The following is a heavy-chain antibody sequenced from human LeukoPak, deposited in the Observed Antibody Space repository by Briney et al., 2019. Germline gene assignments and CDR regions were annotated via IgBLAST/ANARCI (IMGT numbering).Heavy chain of an antibody. V-gene: IGHV3-7*01. CDR2: IKQDGSEK. CDR1: GFTFSSYW. J-gene: IGHJ6*03. D-gene: IGHD2-21*01. CDR3: ASHSGYYFYMDV. Sequence: GGSLRLSCAASGFTFSSYWMSWVRQAPGKGLDWVANIKQDGSEKYYVDSVKGRFTISRDNAKNSLYLQMNSLRVEDTAVYYCASHSGYYFYMDVWGKGTTVTVSS.